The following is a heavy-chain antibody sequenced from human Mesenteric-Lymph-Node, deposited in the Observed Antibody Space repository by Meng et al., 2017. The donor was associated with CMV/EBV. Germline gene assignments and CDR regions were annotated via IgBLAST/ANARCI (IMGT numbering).Heavy chain of an antibody. V-gene: IGHV7-4-1*02. Sequence: SGYPFTSYAMNWVRQAPGQGLEWMGWINTNTGNPTYAQGFTGRFVFSLDTSVSTAYLQISSLKAEDTAVYYCAGTNLDYDILTGYFDYWGQGTLVTVSS. J-gene: IGHJ4*02. CDR3: AGTNLDYDILTGYFDY. D-gene: IGHD3-9*01. CDR2: INTNTGNP. CDR1: GYPFTSYA.